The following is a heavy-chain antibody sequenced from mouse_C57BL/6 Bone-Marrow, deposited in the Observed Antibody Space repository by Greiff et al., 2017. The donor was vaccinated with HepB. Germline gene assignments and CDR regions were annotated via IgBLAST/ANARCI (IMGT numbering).Heavy chain of an antibody. CDR3: ARELGDAMDY. Sequence: EVQLQQSGPELVKPGASVKISCKASGYTFTDYYMNWVKQSHGQSLEWIGDINPNNGGTSYNQKFKGKATLTVDKSSSTAYMELRSLTSEDSAVYYCARELGDAMDYWGQGTSVTVSS. CDR2: INPNNGGT. CDR1: GYTFTDYY. V-gene: IGHV1-26*01. D-gene: IGHD4-1*01. J-gene: IGHJ4*01.